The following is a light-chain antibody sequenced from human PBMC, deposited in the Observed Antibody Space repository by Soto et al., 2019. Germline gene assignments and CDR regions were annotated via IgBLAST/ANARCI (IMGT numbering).Light chain of an antibody. CDR3: QHYNSYSEA. J-gene: IGKJ1*01. V-gene: IGKV1-5*01. CDR2: DAS. CDR1: HSIRTS. Sequence: DIQMTQSPSTLSASVGDRVTITCRASHSIRTSLAWYQQRPGKAPRLLIYDASTLDSGVPSRFSGSGSGTEFTLTVSSLQPDDFATYYCQHYNSYSEAFGQGTKVELK.